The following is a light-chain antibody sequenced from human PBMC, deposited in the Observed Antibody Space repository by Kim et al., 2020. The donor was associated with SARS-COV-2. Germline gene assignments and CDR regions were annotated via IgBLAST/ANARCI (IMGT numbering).Light chain of an antibody. CDR2: SAS. V-gene: IGKV1-NL1*01. CDR1: QSIRKF. Sequence: APEGARITNTCRATQSIRKFLAWYRQKRGKAPGLLLYSASRLESGVPSRFSGTGSGTDYSLTISSLQPEDFATYYCHKYYVSPLTFGGGTKVDIK. J-gene: IGKJ4*01. CDR3: HKYYVSPLT.